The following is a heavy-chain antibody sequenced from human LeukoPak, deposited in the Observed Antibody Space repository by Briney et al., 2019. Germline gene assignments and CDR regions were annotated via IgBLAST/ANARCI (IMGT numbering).Heavy chain of an antibody. J-gene: IGHJ6*03. Sequence: GSLRLSCAASGFTFRSYEMNWVRQAPGKGLEWVSYISSSGSTIYYADSVKGRFTISRDNSKNTLYLQMNSLRAEDTAVYYCARCPRYCSGGSCYSKYYMDVWCKGTTVTVSS. V-gene: IGHV3-48*03. CDR2: ISSSGSTI. D-gene: IGHD2-15*01. CDR3: ARCPRYCSGGSCYSKYYMDV. CDR1: GFTFRSYE.